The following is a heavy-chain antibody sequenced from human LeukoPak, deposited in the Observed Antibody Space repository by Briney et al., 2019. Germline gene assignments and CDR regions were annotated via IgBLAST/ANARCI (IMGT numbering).Heavy chain of an antibody. CDR2: MIPFFGTS. J-gene: IGHJ4*02. Sequence: SSVNVSCKSSVCTFISYAIRLVRQAPGQELAWMGGMIPFFGTSHYAHRFQGRVTHTADKSTKAAYMEPSGLRSDETAGYYFVLTRMNNWGRYYFDCWGKGTLVTVS. CDR1: VCTFISYA. D-gene: IGHD7-27*01. CDR3: VLTRMNNWGRYYFDC. V-gene: IGHV1-69*06.